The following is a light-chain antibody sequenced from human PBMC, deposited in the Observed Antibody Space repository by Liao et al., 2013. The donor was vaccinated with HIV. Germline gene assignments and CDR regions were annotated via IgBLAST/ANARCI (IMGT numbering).Light chain of an antibody. Sequence: SYELTQPPSVSVAPGKTARITCGGNNIGDKSVHWYQQRPGQAPVLVIYYDSDRPSGIPERFSGSNSGNTATLTISRVEAGDEADYYCQVWDSTDDGHYYVVFGGGTNLAVL. CDR1: NIGDKS. J-gene: IGLJ2*01. V-gene: IGLV3-21*04. CDR2: YDS. CDR3: QVWDSTDDGHYYVV.